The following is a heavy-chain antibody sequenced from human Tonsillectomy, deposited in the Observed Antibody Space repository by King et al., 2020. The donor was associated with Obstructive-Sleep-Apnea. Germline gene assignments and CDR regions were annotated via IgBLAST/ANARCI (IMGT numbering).Heavy chain of an antibody. CDR2: IKSKTDGGTT. J-gene: IGHJ5*02. D-gene: IGHD6-19*01. V-gene: IGHV3-15*01. Sequence: VQLVESGGGLVKPGGSLRLSCAASRFTFIDAWMSWVRQAPGKGLEWVGRIKSKTDGGTTDYAAPVKGRFTISRDDSKNTLYLQVNSLKTEDTAVYYCTTSRSGWYSWFDPWGQGTLVTVSS. CDR1: RFTFIDAW. CDR3: TTSRSGWYSWFDP.